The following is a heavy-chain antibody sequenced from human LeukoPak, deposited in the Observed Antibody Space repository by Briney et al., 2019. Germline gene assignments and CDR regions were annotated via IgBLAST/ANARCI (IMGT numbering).Heavy chain of an antibody. J-gene: IGHJ4*02. CDR3: ANTLEMATTRQDY. Sequence: SQTLSLTCTVSGGSLSSGSYYWSWIRQPAGKGLEWIGRIYTSGSTNYNPSLKSRVTISVDTSKNQFSLKLSSVTAADTAVYYCANTLEMATTRQDYWGQGTLVTVSS. CDR1: GGSLSSGSYY. V-gene: IGHV4-61*02. CDR2: IYTSGST. D-gene: IGHD5-24*01.